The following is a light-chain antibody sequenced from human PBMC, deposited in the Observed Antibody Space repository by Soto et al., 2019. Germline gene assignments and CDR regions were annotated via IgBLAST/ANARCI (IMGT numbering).Light chain of an antibody. V-gene: IGKV3-15*01. Sequence: EIVMTQSPATLSVSPGERATLSCRASQSVSSSLAWYQQKPGQAPRLLIYGASTRATGIPARFSGSGSGTEFTLTISSLQSEDFAVYYCQQYNNWPPPLTFGGGTKVEIK. CDR3: QQYNNWPPPLT. J-gene: IGKJ4*01. CDR1: QSVSSS. CDR2: GAS.